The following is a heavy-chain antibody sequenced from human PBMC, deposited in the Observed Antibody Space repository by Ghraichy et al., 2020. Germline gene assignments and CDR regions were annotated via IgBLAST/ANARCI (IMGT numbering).Heavy chain of an antibody. CDR2: IYYSGST. Sequence: SETLSLTCTVSGGSISSSSYYWGWIRQPPGKGLEWIGSIYYSGSTYYNPSLKSRVTISVDTSKNQFSLKLSSVTAADTAVYYCARPLGYCSSTSCFNWFDPWGQGTLVTVSS. J-gene: IGHJ5*02. V-gene: IGHV4-39*01. D-gene: IGHD2-2*01. CDR3: ARPLGYCSSTSCFNWFDP. CDR1: GGSISSSSYY.